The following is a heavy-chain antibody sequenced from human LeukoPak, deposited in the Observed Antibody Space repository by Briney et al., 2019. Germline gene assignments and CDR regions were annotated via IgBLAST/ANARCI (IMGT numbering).Heavy chain of an antibody. Sequence: GGSLRLSCAASGFTFSSYSMNWVRQAPGKGLEWVSSISSSSSYIYYADSVKGRFTISRDNAKNSLYLQMNSLRAEDTAVYYCARARSFLTLGLGYWGQGTLVTVSS. D-gene: IGHD3-3*02. CDR3: ARARSFLTLGLGY. J-gene: IGHJ4*02. V-gene: IGHV3-21*01. CDR2: ISSSSSYI. CDR1: GFTFSSYS.